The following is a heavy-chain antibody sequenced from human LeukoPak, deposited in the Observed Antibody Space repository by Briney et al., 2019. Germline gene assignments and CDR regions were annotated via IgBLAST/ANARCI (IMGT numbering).Heavy chain of an antibody. Sequence: SETLSLTCAVYGGSFSGYYWSWIRQPPRKGLEWIGEINHSGSTNYNPSLKSRVTISVDTSKNQFSLKLSSVTAADTAVYYCARVSYHGRGLPYYFDYWGQGTLVTVSS. CDR2: INHSGST. V-gene: IGHV4-34*01. J-gene: IGHJ4*02. CDR3: ARVSYHGRGLPYYFDY. D-gene: IGHD1-14*01. CDR1: GGSFSGYY.